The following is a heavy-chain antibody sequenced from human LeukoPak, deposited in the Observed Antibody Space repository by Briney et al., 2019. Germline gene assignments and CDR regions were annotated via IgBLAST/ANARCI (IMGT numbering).Heavy chain of an antibody. CDR3: ARGLMGAGSSGAFDI. V-gene: IGHV4-34*01. CDR2: INHSGST. CDR1: GGSFSGYY. J-gene: IGHJ3*02. D-gene: IGHD1-26*01. Sequence: SETLSPTCAVYGGSFSGYYWNWICQPPGKGLEWIGEINHSGSTNYISSLKSRVTISIDTSKNQFSLKMSSVTAADTAVYYCARGLMGAGSSGAFDIWGQGTLVTVSS.